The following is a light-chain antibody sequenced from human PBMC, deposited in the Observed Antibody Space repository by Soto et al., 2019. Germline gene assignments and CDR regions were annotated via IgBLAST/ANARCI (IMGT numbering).Light chain of an antibody. Sequence: SYELTQPPSVSVSPGQTASITCSGDKLGDKYACWYQQKPGQSPVLVIYQDSKRPSGIPERFPGSNSGNTATLTIGGTQAMDEADYYCQAWDSSSMIFGGGTKLTVL. CDR2: QDS. J-gene: IGLJ2*01. CDR1: KLGDKY. CDR3: QAWDSSSMI. V-gene: IGLV3-1*01.